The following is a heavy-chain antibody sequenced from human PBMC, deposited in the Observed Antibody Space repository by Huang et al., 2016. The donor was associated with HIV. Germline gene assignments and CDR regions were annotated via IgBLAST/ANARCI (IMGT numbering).Heavy chain of an antibody. CDR1: GASFNTYY. CDR3: ARMPTPSYYDTWSLSPVEEDFFYYNLDV. Sequence: QVRLEQWGQGLLKPSETLSLTCAVYGASFNTYYWSWVRQSPAKGLEWSGEIKPGGSINYNPSLKIRVTMTVDTSKNQFYRKCRAMTAADAAIYYCARMPTPSYYDTWSLSPVEEDFFYYNLDVWGQGTPVSVSS. CDR2: IKPGGSI. J-gene: IGHJ6*02. V-gene: IGHV4-34*02. D-gene: IGHD3-3*01.